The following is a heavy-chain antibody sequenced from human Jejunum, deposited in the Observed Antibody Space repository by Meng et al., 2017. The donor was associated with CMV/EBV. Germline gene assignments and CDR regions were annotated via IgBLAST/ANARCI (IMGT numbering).Heavy chain of an antibody. CDR3: ARDSVGATTAGY. CDR1: GYTFPSYG. D-gene: IGHD1-26*01. J-gene: IGHJ4*02. V-gene: IGHV1-18*01. Sequence: CKASGYTFPSYGISWVRQAPGQGLEWMGWISAYNGNTNYAQKLQGRVTMTTDTSTSTAYMELRSLRSDDTAVYYCARDSVGATTAGYWGQGTLVTVSS. CDR2: ISAYNGNT.